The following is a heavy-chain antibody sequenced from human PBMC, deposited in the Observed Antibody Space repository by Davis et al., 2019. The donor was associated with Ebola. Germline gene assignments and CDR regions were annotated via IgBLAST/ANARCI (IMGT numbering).Heavy chain of an antibody. CDR2: ISAYNGNT. D-gene: IGHD1-20*01. CDR1: GYTFTSYG. Sequence: ASVKVSCKASGYTFTSYGISWVRQAPGQGLEWMGWISAYNGNTNYTQKLQGRVTMTTDTSTSTAYMELRSLRSDDTAVYYCARDVSITGTPRYYYGMDVWGQGTTVTVSS. J-gene: IGHJ6*02. V-gene: IGHV1-18*04. CDR3: ARDVSITGTPRYYYGMDV.